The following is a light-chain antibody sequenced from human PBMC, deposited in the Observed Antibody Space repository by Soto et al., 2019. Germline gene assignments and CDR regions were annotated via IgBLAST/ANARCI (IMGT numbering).Light chain of an antibody. V-gene: IGLV2-23*01. CDR3: CSYAGSSTSL. CDR1: SSDVGSYNL. Sequence: QSALTQPACVSGSPGQSITISCTGTSSDVGSYNLVSWYQQHPGKAPKLMIYEGSKRPSGVSNRFSGSKSGNTASLTISGLQSEDEADYYCCSYAGSSTSLFGGGTKVTVL. J-gene: IGLJ2*01. CDR2: EGS.